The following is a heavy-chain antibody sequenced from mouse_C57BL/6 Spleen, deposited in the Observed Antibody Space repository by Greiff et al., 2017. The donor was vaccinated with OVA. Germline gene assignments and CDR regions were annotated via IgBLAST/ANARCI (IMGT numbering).Heavy chain of an antibody. CDR1: GFTFSDYY. J-gene: IGHJ1*03. D-gene: IGHD3-3*01. V-gene: IGHV5-12*01. CDR2: ISNGGGST. Sequence: EVHLVESGGGLVQPGGSLKLSCAASGFTFSDYYMYWVRQTPEKRLEWVAYISNGGGSTYYPDTVKGRFTISRDNDKNTLYLQMSRLKSEDTAMYYCARQGGDDWYFDVWGTGTTVTVSS. CDR3: ARQGGDDWYFDV.